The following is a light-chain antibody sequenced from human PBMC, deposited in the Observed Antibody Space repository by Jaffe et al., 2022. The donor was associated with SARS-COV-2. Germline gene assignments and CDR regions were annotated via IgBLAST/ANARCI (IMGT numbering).Light chain of an antibody. J-gene: IGKJ1*01. Sequence: EIVLTQSPGTLSLSPGERATLSCRASQSVRSSFLAWYQQKPGQAPRLLIYGASSRATGIPDRFTGSGSGTDFTLTISRLEPEDFAVYHCQQYGSLPLTFGQGTRVEIK. CDR2: GAS. CDR3: QQYGSLPLT. CDR1: QSVRSSF. V-gene: IGKV3-20*01.